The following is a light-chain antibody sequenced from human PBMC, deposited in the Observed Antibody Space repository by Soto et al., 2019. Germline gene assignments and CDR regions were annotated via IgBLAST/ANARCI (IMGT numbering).Light chain of an antibody. CDR3: QQWIRWT. CDR1: ESVGTN. J-gene: IGKJ1*01. CDR2: GAS. Sequence: EIVMTQSPDTLSVSPGDRATLSCRASESVGTNVAWFQQRPGQAPRLLIYGASTRVAGIPARFSGSGSETEFTLTIRSLQSEDFAIYHCQQWIRWTFGQGTRLELK. V-gene: IGKV3-15*01.